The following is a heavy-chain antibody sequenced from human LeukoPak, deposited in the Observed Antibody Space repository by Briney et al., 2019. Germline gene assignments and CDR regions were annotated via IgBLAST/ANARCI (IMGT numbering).Heavy chain of an antibody. D-gene: IGHD1-1*01. J-gene: IGHJ6*03. CDR2: IGTASDT. V-gene: IGHV3-13*01. Sequence: GGSLRLFCAASGFTFSSFDMHWVRQPTGQGLEWVSTIGTASDTYYPGSVEGRFTLSRDNAKNSLYLQMYSLTAGDTAVYYCARGPPRGKYYYMDVWGKGTTVTVSS. CDR1: GFTFSSFD. CDR3: ARGPPRGKYYYMDV.